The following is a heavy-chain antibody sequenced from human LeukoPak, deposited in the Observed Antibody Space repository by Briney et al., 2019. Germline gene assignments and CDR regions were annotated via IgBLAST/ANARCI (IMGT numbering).Heavy chain of an antibody. CDR3: ASGGYCSSTSCYTGDNWFDP. CDR2: IYHSGST. CDR1: GGSISSSNW. J-gene: IGHJ5*02. D-gene: IGHD2-2*02. V-gene: IGHV4-4*02. Sequence: SGTLSLTCAVSGGSISSSNWWSWVRQPPGQGLEWIGEIYHSGSTNYNPSLKSRVTISVDKSKNQFSLKLSSVTAADTAVYYCASGGYCSSTSCYTGDNWFDPWGQGTLVTVSS.